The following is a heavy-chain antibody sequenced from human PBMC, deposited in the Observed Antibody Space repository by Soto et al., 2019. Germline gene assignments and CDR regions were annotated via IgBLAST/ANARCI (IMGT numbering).Heavy chain of an antibody. CDR3: ARESGYSGYDGYYFDY. CDR2: INHSGST. CDR1: GGSFSGYH. Sequence: PSETLSLTCAAYGGSFSGYHWSWIRQPPGKGLEWIGEINHSGSTNYNPSLKCRVTISVDTSKNQFSLKLSSVTAADTAVYYCARESGYSGYDGYYFDYWGQGTLVTVSS. J-gene: IGHJ4*02. V-gene: IGHV4-34*01. D-gene: IGHD5-12*01.